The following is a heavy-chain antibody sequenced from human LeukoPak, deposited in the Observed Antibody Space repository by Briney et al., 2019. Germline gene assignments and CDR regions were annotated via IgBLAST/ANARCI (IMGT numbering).Heavy chain of an antibody. CDR2: ISSTSSTI. CDR3: ARGDYGDYWNYYYMDV. J-gene: IGHJ6*03. V-gene: IGHV3-48*01. CDR1: GFTFSSYA. Sequence: GGSLRLSCAASGFTFSSYAMSWVRQAPGKGLEWVSYISSTSSTIYYADSVKGRFTISRDTAKNSLYLQMNSLRAEDKAVYYCARGDYGDYWNYYYMDVWGKGTTVTVSS. D-gene: IGHD4-17*01.